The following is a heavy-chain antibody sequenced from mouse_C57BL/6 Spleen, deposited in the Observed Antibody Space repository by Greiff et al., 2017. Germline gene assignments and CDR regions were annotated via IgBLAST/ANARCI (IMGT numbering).Heavy chain of an antibody. Sequence: EVQLQQSGPELVKPGASVKISCKASGYTFTDYYMNWVKQSHGKSLEWIGDINPNNGGTSYNQKVKGKATLTVDKSSSTAYMELRSLTSEDSAVYYCARSGSVGYAMDYWGQGTSVTVSS. CDR1: GYTFTDYY. D-gene: IGHD3-1*01. V-gene: IGHV1-26*01. J-gene: IGHJ4*01. CDR2: INPNNGGT. CDR3: ARSGSVGYAMDY.